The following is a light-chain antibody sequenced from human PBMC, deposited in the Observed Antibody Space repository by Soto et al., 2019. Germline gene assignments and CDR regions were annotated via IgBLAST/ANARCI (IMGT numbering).Light chain of an antibody. J-gene: IGKJ1*01. CDR1: QSINYW. CDR3: QQYSSSSLT. Sequence: DIQMTQSPSALSASVGDRVSITCRASQSINYWLAWYQQKPGKAPKLLICKASTLENGVTSRFTGSGSGTEFTLIISSLQPDDFATYSCQQYSSSSLTFGQGTRVEIK. CDR2: KAS. V-gene: IGKV1-5*03.